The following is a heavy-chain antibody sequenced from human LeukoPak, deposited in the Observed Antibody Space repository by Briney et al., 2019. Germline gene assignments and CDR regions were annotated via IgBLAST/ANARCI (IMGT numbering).Heavy chain of an antibody. CDR3: ARDQDYYDSSGYYSDAFDI. J-gene: IGHJ3*02. V-gene: IGHV3-66*02. D-gene: IGHD3-22*01. CDR1: GFTFSSYA. Sequence: GGSLRLSCAASGFTFSSYAMSWVRQAPGKGLEWVSIIYSGGSTFYADSVKGRFTISRDNSKNTLYLQMNSLRAEDTAVYYCARDQDYYDSSGYYSDAFDIWGQGTMVTVSS. CDR2: IYSGGST.